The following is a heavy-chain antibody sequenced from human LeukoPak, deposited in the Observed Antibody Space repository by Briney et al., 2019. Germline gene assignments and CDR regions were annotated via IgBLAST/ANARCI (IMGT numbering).Heavy chain of an antibody. Sequence: SQTLSLTCAVSGDSVSSNRAAWNWIRQSPSRGLEWLGRTYYRSKWSSDYAVSVKSRITINPDTPRNQFSLQLNSVTPDDTAMYYCARSIAAAARGFDIWGQGTMVTVSS. V-gene: IGHV6-1*01. J-gene: IGHJ3*02. CDR3: ARSIAAAARGFDI. D-gene: IGHD6-13*01. CDR2: TYYRSKWSS. CDR1: GDSVSSNRAA.